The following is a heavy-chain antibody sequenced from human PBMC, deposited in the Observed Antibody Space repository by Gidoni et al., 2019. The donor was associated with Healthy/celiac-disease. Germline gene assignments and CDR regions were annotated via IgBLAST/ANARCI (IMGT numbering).Heavy chain of an antibody. V-gene: IGHV3-15*01. Sequence: EVQLVASGGGLVKPGGSLRLSCAASGFTFSNAWMSWVRQAPGKGLEWVGRIKSKTDGGTTDYAAPVKGRFTISRDDSKNTLYLQMNSLKTEDTAVYYCTTEAVYCSSTSCMRNLGYWGQGTLVTVSS. D-gene: IGHD2-2*01. CDR3: TTEAVYCSSTSCMRNLGY. CDR1: GFTFSNAW. CDR2: IKSKTDGGTT. J-gene: IGHJ4*02.